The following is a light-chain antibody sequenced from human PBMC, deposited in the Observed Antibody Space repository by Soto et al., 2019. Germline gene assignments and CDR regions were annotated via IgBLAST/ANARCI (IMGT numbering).Light chain of an antibody. J-gene: IGKJ1*01. CDR1: LGISNY. CDR3: QHYKSYSEA. CDR2: AAS. V-gene: IGKV1-27*01. Sequence: DIQMTQSPSSLSASVGDRVTITXRASLGISNYLAWYQQKPGKVPNLXIYAASTLQSGVPSRFSGSGAGTEFTLTSSSLQPDDFATYYCQHYKSYSEAFGQGTKVDI.